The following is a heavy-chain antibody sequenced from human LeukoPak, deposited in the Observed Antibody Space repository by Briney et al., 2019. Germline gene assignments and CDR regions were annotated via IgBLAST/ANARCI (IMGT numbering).Heavy chain of an antibody. CDR3: AEDGIRYWMDRVFDY. Sequence: PGGSLRLSCAASGFTFSSYEMNWVRQAPGKGLEWVSNISSSGSTIYYADSVKGRFTISRDNAKNSLYLQMNSLRAEDTAFYFQAEDGIRYWMDRVFDYWGQGTLVTVSS. CDR1: GFTFSSYE. J-gene: IGHJ4*02. CDR2: ISSSGSTI. D-gene: IGHD3-9*01. V-gene: IGHV3-48*03.